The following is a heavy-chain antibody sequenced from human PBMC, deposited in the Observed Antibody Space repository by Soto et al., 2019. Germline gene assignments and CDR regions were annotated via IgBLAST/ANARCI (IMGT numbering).Heavy chain of an antibody. CDR2: IYSGGST. CDR3: AREGYGDYGYFDY. CDR1: GFTVSSNY. D-gene: IGHD4-17*01. J-gene: IGHJ4*02. Sequence: ESGGGLVQPGGSLRLSCAASGFTVSSNYMTWVRQAPGKGLEWVSVIYSGGSTYYADSVKGRFTISRDNSKNTLYLQMNSLRAEDTAVYYCAREGYGDYGYFDYWGQGTLVTVSS. V-gene: IGHV3-66*01.